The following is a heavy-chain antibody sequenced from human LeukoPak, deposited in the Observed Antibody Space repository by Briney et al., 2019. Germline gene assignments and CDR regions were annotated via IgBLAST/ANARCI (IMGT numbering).Heavy chain of an antibody. V-gene: IGHV3-15*01. CDR3: AKDRGSIVVVVAATPPYFDY. Sequence: GGSLRLSCAVSGVTFNNAWMSWARQAPGKGLEWVGRLKSKTAGGTTDYAAPVKGRFSVSIDDSKNTLFLQMNSLRAEDTAVYYCAKDRGSIVVVVAATPPYFDYWGQGTLVTVSS. CDR2: LKSKTAGGTT. D-gene: IGHD2-15*01. J-gene: IGHJ4*02. CDR1: GVTFNNAW.